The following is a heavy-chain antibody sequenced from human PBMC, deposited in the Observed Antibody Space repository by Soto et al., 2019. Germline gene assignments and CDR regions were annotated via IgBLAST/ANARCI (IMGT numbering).Heavy chain of an antibody. CDR1: GGSISSSSYY. J-gene: IGHJ5*02. CDR2: IYYSGST. V-gene: IGHV4-39*01. CDR3: ARPWPQTSITGTTFWFDP. D-gene: IGHD1-7*01. Sequence: SETLSLTCTVSGGSISSSSYYWGWIRQPPGKGLEWIGSIYYSGSTYYNPSLKSRVTISVDTSKNQFSLKLSSVTAADTAVYYCARPWPQTSITGTTFWFDPWGQGTLVTVSS.